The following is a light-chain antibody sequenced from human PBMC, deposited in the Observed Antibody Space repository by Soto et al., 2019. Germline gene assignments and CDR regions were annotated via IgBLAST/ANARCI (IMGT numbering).Light chain of an antibody. CDR3: LLDYSYFWA. Sequence: DIQMTQSPSTLSASVGDRVTITCRASQSISDWLAWYQQKPGKAPKLLIYDISNLEIGVPSRFSGSGSGRDFTLTISSLQPEDFATYYCLLDYSYFWAFGQGTKV. CDR1: QSISDW. J-gene: IGKJ1*01. CDR2: DIS. V-gene: IGKV1-5*01.